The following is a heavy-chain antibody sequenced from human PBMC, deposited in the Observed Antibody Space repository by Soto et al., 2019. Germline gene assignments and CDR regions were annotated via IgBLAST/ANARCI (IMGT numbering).Heavy chain of an antibody. J-gene: IGHJ3*02. CDR1: GYSISSYW. Sequence: PCEPMKISCKGSGYSISSYWIDCVRQMPGKGLEWMGNIYPGDSESRYSPSFQGQVTISADKSISTAYLQWSSLKASDTAMYYCARRARYAFDIWGQGTMVTVSS. CDR2: IYPGDSES. CDR3: ARRARYAFDI. V-gene: IGHV5-51*01.